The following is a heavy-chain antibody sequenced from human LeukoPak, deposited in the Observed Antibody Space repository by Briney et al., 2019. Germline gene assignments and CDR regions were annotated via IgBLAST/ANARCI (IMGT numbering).Heavy chain of an antibody. Sequence: GGSLRLSCAASGFTFSSYSMNWVRQAPGKGLEWVSSISSSSSYIYYADSVKGRFTISRDNAKNSLYLQMNSLRAEDTAVYYCAKDGVCSSTSCYVGGLDYWGQGTLVTVSS. D-gene: IGHD2-2*01. CDR3: AKDGVCSSTSCYVGGLDY. J-gene: IGHJ4*02. CDR1: GFTFSSYS. V-gene: IGHV3-21*04. CDR2: ISSSSSYI.